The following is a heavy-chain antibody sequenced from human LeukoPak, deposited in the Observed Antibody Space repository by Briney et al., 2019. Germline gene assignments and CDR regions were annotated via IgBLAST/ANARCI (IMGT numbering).Heavy chain of an antibody. CDR1: GYTLTELS. CDR2: FDPEDGET. D-gene: IGHD2-15*01. J-gene: IGHJ6*02. CDR3: AAAGYCSGGSCYHRTDYYYGMDV. Sequence: ASVKVSCKVSGYTLTELSMHWVRQAPGKGLEWMGGFDPEDGETIYAQKFQGRVTMTEDTSTDTAYMELSSLRSEDTAVYYCAAAGYCSGGSCYHRTDYYYGMDVWGQGTTVTVSS. V-gene: IGHV1-24*01.